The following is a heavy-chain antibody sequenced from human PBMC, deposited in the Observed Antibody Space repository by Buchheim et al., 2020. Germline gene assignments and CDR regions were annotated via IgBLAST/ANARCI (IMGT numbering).Heavy chain of an antibody. CDR2: ISGSGGST. V-gene: IGHV3-23*01. Sequence: EVQLLESGGGLVQPGGSLRLSCAASGFTFSSYAMSWVRQAPGKGLEWVSAISGSGGSTYYADSVKGRFTISRDNSKNKLYLQMNSLRAEDTAVYYCAKDLQLWLHFYYYGMDVWGQGTT. CDR3: AKDLQLWLHFYYYGMDV. J-gene: IGHJ6*02. CDR1: GFTFSSYA. D-gene: IGHD5-18*01.